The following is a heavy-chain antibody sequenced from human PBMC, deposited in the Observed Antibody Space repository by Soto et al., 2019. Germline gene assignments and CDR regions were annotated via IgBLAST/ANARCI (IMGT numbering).Heavy chain of an antibody. CDR2: ISSSGSTI. Sequence: EVQLVESGGGLVQPGGSLRLSCAASGFTFSSYEMNWVRQAPGKGLEWVSYISSSGSTIYYADSVKGRFTISRDNAKNSLYLQMNSLRAEDTAVYYCARDNYDFWSGYLLYYGMDVWGQGTTVTVSS. CDR3: ARDNYDFWSGYLLYYGMDV. D-gene: IGHD3-3*01. V-gene: IGHV3-48*03. CDR1: GFTFSSYE. J-gene: IGHJ6*02.